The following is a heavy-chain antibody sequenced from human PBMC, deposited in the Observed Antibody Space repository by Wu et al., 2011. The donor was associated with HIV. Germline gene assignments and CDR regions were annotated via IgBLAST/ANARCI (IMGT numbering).Heavy chain of an antibody. CDR1: GKGFPTS. CDR3: ARVIGHTGKFDY. V-gene: IGHV1-2*02. Sequence: QVQLVQSGDEVKRPGASVKVSCKASGKGFPTSIVTWVRQAPGQGLEWMGWINPNSGGTNYEQKFQDRVTMTTDTSITTAYMELRGLISDDAAVYYCARVIGHTGKFDYWGQGTLVTVSS. CDR2: INPNSGGT. D-gene: IGHD1-14*01. J-gene: IGHJ4*02.